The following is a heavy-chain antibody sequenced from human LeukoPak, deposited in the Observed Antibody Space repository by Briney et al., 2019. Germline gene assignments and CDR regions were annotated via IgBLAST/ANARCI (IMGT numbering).Heavy chain of an antibody. V-gene: IGHV3-9*01. Sequence: GRSLRLSCAASGFTFDDHSMHWVRQAPGKGLEWVSGISWNSGSIGYADSVKGRFTISRDNTKNSLYLQLNSLRPEDTALYYCAGNGWGNNWFDPRGQGTLVTVAS. J-gene: IGHJ5*02. CDR3: AGNGWGNNWFDP. D-gene: IGHD3-16*01. CDR1: GFTFDDHS. CDR2: ISWNSGSI.